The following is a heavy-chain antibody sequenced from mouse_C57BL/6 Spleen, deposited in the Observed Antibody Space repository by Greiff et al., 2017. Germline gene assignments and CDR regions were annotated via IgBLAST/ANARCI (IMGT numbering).Heavy chain of an antibody. V-gene: IGHV1-39*01. J-gene: IGHJ4*01. CDR3: ASRPTTVVEPYYAMDN. CDR1: GYSFTDYN. D-gene: IGHD1-1*01. Sequence: EVQLQQSGPELVKPGASVQISCKASGYSFTDYNLNWVKQSNGKSLEWIGVINPNYGTTSYNQKFKGKATLTVDQSSSTAYMQLNSLTSEDSAVYYCASRPTTVVEPYYAMDNWGQGASVTVST. CDR2: INPNYGTT.